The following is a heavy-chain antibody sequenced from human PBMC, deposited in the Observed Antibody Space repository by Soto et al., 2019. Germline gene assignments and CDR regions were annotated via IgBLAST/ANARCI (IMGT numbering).Heavy chain of an antibody. D-gene: IGHD2-15*01. Sequence: SETLSLTCTVSGGSISSYYWSWIRQPPGKGLEWIGYIYYSGSTNYNPSLKSRVTISVDTSKNQFSLKLSSVTAADTAVYYCAGSWRCSGGSCYSYYYYGMDVWGQGTTVTVSS. CDR1: GGSISSYY. CDR2: IYYSGST. J-gene: IGHJ6*02. V-gene: IGHV4-59*01. CDR3: AGSWRCSGGSCYSYYYYGMDV.